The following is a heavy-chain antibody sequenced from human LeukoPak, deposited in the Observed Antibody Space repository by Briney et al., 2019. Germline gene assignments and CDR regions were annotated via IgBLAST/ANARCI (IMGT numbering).Heavy chain of an antibody. V-gene: IGHV3-21*01. D-gene: IGHD3-22*01. Sequence: PGGSLRLSCAASGFTFSSYSMNWVRQAPGKGLEWVSSISSSSSYIYYADSVKGRFTISRDNAKNSLYLQMNSLRAEDTAVYYCAREFQYDSSGYYAFDIWGQGTMVTVSS. CDR2: ISSSSSYI. CDR3: AREFQYDSSGYYAFDI. J-gene: IGHJ3*02. CDR1: GFTFSSYS.